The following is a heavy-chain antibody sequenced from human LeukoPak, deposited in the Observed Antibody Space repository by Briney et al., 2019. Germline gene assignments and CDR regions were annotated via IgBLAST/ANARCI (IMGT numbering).Heavy chain of an antibody. D-gene: IGHD2-8*01. CDR3: ARSVYCINGVCHRFDP. J-gene: IGHJ5*02. Sequence: RPGGSLRLSCAASGFTFSSYSMNWVRQAPGKGLEWVSSISSSSSYIYYADSVKGRFTISRDNAKNSLYLQMNSLRAEDTAVYYCARSVYCINGVCHRFDPWGQGTLVTVSS. CDR1: GFTFSSYS. CDR2: ISSSSSYI. V-gene: IGHV3-21*04.